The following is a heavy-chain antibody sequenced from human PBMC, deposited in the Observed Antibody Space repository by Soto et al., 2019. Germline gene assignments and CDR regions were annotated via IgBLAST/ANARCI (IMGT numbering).Heavy chain of an antibody. Sequence: GESLKISCKGSGYSFTSYWIGWVRQMPGKGLEWMGIIYPGDSDTRYSPSFQGQVTISADKSISTAYLQWSSLKASDTAMYYCARHVAPPLRYFDWSISGAGWFDPWGQGTLVTVSS. V-gene: IGHV5-51*01. CDR1: GYSFTSYW. J-gene: IGHJ5*02. CDR2: IYPGDSDT. D-gene: IGHD3-9*01. CDR3: ARHVAPPLRYFDWSISGAGWFDP.